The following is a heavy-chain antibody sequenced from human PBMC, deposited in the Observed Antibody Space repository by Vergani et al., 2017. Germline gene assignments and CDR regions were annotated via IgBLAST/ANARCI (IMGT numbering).Heavy chain of an antibody. CDR1: GYTFTSYD. J-gene: IGHJ3*02. CDR2: MNPNSGNT. Sequence: QVQLVQSGAEVKKPGASVKVSCKASGYTFTSYDINWVRQATGQGLEWMGWMNPNSGNTGYAQKFQGRVTNTADKSTSTAYMELSSLRSEDTAVYYCARPGGHIVVALDAFDIWGQGTMVTVSS. D-gene: IGHD2-21*01. CDR3: ARPGGHIVVALDAFDI. V-gene: IGHV1-8*01.